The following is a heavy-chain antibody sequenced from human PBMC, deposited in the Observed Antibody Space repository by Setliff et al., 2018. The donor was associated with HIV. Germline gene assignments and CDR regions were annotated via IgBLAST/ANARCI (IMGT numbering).Heavy chain of an antibody. CDR1: ADSLDGYY. J-gene: IGHJ6*03. D-gene: IGHD1-7*01. CDR3: ARVNGIELSVHYYFMDV. Sequence: TSETLSLTCTVSADSLDGYYWAWIRQPAGKGLEWIGRIQISGSTDSNPSLMSRVTMSLDASKNQFSLRLISVTPADTGVYYCARVNGIELSVHYYFMDVWGKGTTVTVSS. V-gene: IGHV4-4*07. CDR2: IQISGST.